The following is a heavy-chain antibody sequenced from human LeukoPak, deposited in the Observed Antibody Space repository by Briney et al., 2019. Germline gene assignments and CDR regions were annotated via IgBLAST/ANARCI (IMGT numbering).Heavy chain of an antibody. D-gene: IGHD2-2*01. V-gene: IGHV1-69*13. CDR3: AREEGGGYCSSTSCRYMNWFDP. Sequence: SVKVSCKASGGTLSSYAISWVRQAPGQGLEWMGGIIPIFGTANYAQKFQGRVTITADESTSTAYMELSSLRSEDTAVYYCAREEGGGYCSSTSCRYMNWFDPWGQGTLVTVSS. CDR1: GGTLSSYA. J-gene: IGHJ5*02. CDR2: IIPIFGTA.